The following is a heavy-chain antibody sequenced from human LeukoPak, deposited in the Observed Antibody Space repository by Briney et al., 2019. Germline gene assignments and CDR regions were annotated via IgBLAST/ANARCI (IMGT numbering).Heavy chain of an antibody. CDR1: GGSFSGYY. CDR2: INHSGTT. D-gene: IGHD2-15*01. CDR3: ASELGYCSDDNCYGGWFDP. Sequence: PSETLSLTCAVYGGSFSGYYWSWIRQPPGKGLEWIGEINHSGTTNYNPSLKSRVTISLDTSKNQISLKLSSVTAADTAVYYCASELGYCSDDNCYGGWFDPRGQGTLVTVSS. J-gene: IGHJ5*02. V-gene: IGHV4-34*01.